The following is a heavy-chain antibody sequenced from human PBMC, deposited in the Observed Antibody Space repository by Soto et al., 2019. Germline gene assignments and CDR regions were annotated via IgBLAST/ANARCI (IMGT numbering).Heavy chain of an antibody. CDR1: GFTFSSYG. CDR3: ARAIPPSIAAAPLDY. Sequence: QVQLVESGGGVVQPGRSLRLSCAASGFTFSSYGMHWVRQAPGKGLEWVAVIWYDGSNKYYADSVKGRFTISRDNSENTLYLQMNSLRAEDTAVYYCARAIPPSIAAAPLDYWGQGTLVTVSS. D-gene: IGHD6-13*01. CDR2: IWYDGSNK. V-gene: IGHV3-33*01. J-gene: IGHJ4*02.